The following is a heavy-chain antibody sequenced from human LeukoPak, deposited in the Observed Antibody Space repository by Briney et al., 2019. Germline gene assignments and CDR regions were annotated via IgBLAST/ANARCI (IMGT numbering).Heavy chain of an antibody. V-gene: IGHV1-2*06. D-gene: IGHD6-13*01. Sequence: GASVKVSCKASGYTSTGYYMHWVRQAPGQGLEWMGRINPNSGGTNYAQKFQGRVTMTRDTSISTAYMELSRLRSDDTAVYYCARDMNGYRSSPSDYWGQGTLVTVSS. J-gene: IGHJ4*02. CDR2: INPNSGGT. CDR1: GYTSTGYY. CDR3: ARDMNGYRSSPSDY.